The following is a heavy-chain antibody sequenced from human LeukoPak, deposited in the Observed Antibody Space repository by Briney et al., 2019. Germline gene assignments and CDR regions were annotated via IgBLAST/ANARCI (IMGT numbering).Heavy chain of an antibody. CDR1: GFTFSSYS. V-gene: IGHV3-21*04. Sequence: GGSLRLSCAASGFTFSSYSMNWVRQAPGKGLEWVSSISSSSSYIYYADSVKGRFTISRDSSKNTLYLQMNSLRAEDTAVYYCAKERTSGYYFFDYWGQGTLVTVSS. CDR2: ISSSSSYI. J-gene: IGHJ4*02. CDR3: AKERTSGYYFFDY. D-gene: IGHD3-3*01.